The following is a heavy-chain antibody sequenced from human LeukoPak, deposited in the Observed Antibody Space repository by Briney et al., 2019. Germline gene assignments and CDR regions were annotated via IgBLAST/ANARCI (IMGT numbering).Heavy chain of an antibody. CDR2: IYYGGST. D-gene: IGHD6-19*01. V-gene: IGHV4-39*01. CDR3: ASGYSSGWSKMDV. J-gene: IGHJ6*02. Sequence: SETLSLTCTVSGGSISSSSYYWGWIRQPPGKGLEWIGSIYYGGSTYYNPSLKSRVTISVDASKNQFSLQLSSVTAADTAVYYCASGYSSGWSKMDVWGQGTTVTVSS. CDR1: GGSISSSSYY.